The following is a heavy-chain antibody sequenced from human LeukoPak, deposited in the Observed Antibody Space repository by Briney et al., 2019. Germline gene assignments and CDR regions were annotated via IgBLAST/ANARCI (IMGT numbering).Heavy chain of an antibody. Sequence: GGSLRLSCAASGLTFSNYAMTWVRQAPGKGLEWVSAITGNGRGTYYADSGQGRFTISRDNYRNTLFLQMNSLRVEDTALYYCVTEVIGTPVAGNWGQGTLVTVSS. CDR2: ITGNGRGT. D-gene: IGHD6-19*01. V-gene: IGHV3-23*01. CDR3: VTEVIGTPVAGN. CDR1: GLTFSNYA. J-gene: IGHJ4*02.